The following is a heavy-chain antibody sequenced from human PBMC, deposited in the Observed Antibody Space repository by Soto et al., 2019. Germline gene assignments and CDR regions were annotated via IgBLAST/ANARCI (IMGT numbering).Heavy chain of an antibody. Sequence: PGGSPRLSCAASGFTFSSYWMSWVRQAPGKGLEWVANIKQDGSEKYYVDSVKGRFTISRDNAKNSLYLQLNSLRSEDTAVYYCTRYCDYLPYHCCMVVWGQGTTVS. J-gene: IGHJ6*02. CDR2: IKQDGSEK. CDR1: GFTFSSYW. CDR3: TRYCDYLPYHCCMVV. V-gene: IGHV3-7*01. D-gene: IGHD4-17*01.